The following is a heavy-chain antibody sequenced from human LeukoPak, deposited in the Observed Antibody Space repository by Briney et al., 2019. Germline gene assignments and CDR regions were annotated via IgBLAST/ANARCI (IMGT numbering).Heavy chain of an antibody. CDR2: IFYSGST. CDR3: AKSNGYGLIDI. Sequence: SETLSLTCTVSSGSFSTSNYYWGWVRQPPGKALEWFGNIFYSGSTYYSPSLKRRVIISLDTYRNQFPLKLNSVTDANTAFYFCAKSNGYGLIDIWGQGTMVTVSS. D-gene: IGHD3-22*01. CDR1: SGSFSTSNYY. J-gene: IGHJ3*02. V-gene: IGHV4-39*06.